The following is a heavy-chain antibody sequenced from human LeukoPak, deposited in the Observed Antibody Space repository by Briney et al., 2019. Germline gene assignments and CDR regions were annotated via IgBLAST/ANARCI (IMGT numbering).Heavy chain of an antibody. CDR3: ARQYYYDSSGYPNFDY. V-gene: IGHV5-51*01. J-gene: IGHJ4*02. Sequence: GESQKISRKGSGYSFTSYWIGWVRQIPGKGLEWMGIIYPGDSDTRYSPSFQGQVTISADKSISTAYLQWSSLKASDTAMYYCARQYYYDSSGYPNFDYWGQGTLVTVSS. CDR1: GYSFTSYW. D-gene: IGHD3-22*01. CDR2: IYPGDSDT.